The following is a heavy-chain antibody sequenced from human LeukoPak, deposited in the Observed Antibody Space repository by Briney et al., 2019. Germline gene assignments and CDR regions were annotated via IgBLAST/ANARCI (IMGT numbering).Heavy chain of an antibody. CDR2: IIPIFGTA. J-gene: IGHJ3*02. CDR3: ARADITIFGVVISLAFDI. CDR1: GGTFSSYA. Sequence: SVKVSCKASGGTFSSYAISWGRQAPGQGLEWMGGIIPIFGTANYAQKFQGRVTITADESTSTAYMELSSLRSEDTAVYYCARADITIFGVVISLAFDIWGQGTMVAVSS. V-gene: IGHV1-69*01. D-gene: IGHD3-3*01.